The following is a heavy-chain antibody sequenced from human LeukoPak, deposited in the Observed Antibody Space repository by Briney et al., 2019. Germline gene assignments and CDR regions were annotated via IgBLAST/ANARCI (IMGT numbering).Heavy chain of an antibody. CDR3: TLTYYYDSSGYYPFDY. CDR2: IRSKANSYAT. Sequence: GGSLILSCAASGFTFSGSAMHWVRQASGKGLEWVGRIRSKANSYATAYAASVKGRFTISRDDSKNTAYLQMNSLKTEDTAVYYCTLTYYYDSSGYYPFDYWGQGTLVTVSS. V-gene: IGHV3-73*01. CDR1: GFTFSGSA. J-gene: IGHJ4*02. D-gene: IGHD3-22*01.